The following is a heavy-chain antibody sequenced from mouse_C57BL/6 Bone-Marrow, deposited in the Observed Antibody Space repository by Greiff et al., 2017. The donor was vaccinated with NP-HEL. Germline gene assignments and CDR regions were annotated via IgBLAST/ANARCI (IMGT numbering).Heavy chain of an antibody. Sequence: QVQLQQPGAELVKPGASVKLSCKASGYTFTSYWMQWVKQRPGQGLEWIGEIDPSDSYTNYNQKFKGKATLTVDTSSSTAYMQLSSLTSEDSAVYYCAREGVLLPAMDYWGQGTSVTVSS. CDR2: IDPSDSYT. CDR3: AREGVLLPAMDY. V-gene: IGHV1-50*01. D-gene: IGHD1-1*01. CDR1: GYTFTSYW. J-gene: IGHJ4*01.